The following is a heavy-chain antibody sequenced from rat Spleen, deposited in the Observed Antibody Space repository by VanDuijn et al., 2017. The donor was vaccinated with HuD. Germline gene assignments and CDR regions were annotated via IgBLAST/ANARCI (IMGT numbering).Heavy chain of an antibody. CDR1: GFTFSSYD. CDR2: ISPSGGRA. Sequence: EVQLVESDGGLVQPGRSLKLSCAASGFTFSSYDMAWVRQAPTKGLEWVASISPSGGRAYYHDSVKGRFTISRDNAKSTLYRQMHSLRSEDTATYYCTTRPYYSSLNWFPYWGQGTLVTVSS. CDR3: TTRPYYSSLNWFPY. V-gene: IGHV5-27*01. D-gene: IGHD1-2*01. J-gene: IGHJ3*01.